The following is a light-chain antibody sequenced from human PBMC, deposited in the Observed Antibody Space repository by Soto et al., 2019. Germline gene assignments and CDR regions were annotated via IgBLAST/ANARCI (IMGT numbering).Light chain of an antibody. CDR1: QTIRTR. CDR2: DAS. V-gene: IGKV1-5*01. Sequence: DIQMTQSPSPLSASVGDRVTITCRASQTIRTRLAWYQQKPGKAPKLLTYDASTLDSGVPSRFSGSGSETDFALTISGLQPDDFATYDCQQYTTFSRAFGHGTTVDI. CDR3: QQYTTFSRA. J-gene: IGKJ1*01.